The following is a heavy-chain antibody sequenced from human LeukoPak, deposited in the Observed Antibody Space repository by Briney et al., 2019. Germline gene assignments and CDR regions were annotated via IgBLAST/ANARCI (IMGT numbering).Heavy chain of an antibody. J-gene: IGHJ5*02. CDR1: GGSISRDY. D-gene: IGHD1-1*01. Sequence: AETLSLTCTVSGGSISRDYWSWIRQPPGKGLEWIGYIDYSGNTNYNPTLKSRVTILVDTSKNQFSLKLSSVTAADTAMYYCATSIGTIYTWFDPWGQGTLVTVSS. CDR3: ATSIGTIYTWFDP. CDR2: IDYSGNT. V-gene: IGHV4-59*01.